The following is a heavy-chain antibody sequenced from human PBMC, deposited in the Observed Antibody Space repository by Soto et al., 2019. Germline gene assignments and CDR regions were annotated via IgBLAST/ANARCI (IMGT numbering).Heavy chain of an antibody. CDR3: AKTAAGGKNYYGMAV. CDR2: IYPGDSDT. D-gene: IGHD6-13*01. V-gene: IGHV5-51*01. J-gene: IGHJ6*02. CDR1: GYSFTSYW. Sequence: GESLKISCKGSGYSFTSYWIGWAPQMPGKGLEWMGIIYPGDSDTRYSPSFQGQVTISADKSISTAYLQWSSLKASDPAMYYCAKTAAGGKNYYGMAVWGQGTTVTVSS.